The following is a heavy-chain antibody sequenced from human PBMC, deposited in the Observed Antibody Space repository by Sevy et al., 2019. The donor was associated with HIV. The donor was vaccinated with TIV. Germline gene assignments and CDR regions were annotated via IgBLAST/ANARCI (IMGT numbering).Heavy chain of an antibody. D-gene: IGHD1-26*01. V-gene: IGHV3-23*01. CDR3: AKDLGGGSYPFDY. CDR2: ISGSGGST. J-gene: IGHJ4*02. Sequence: GGSLRISCAASGFTFSSYAMSWVRQAPGKGLEWVSAISGSGGSTYYADSVKGRFTISRDNSKNTLYLQMNSLRAEDMAVYYCAKDLGGGSYPFDYRGQGTLVTVSS. CDR1: GFTFSSYA.